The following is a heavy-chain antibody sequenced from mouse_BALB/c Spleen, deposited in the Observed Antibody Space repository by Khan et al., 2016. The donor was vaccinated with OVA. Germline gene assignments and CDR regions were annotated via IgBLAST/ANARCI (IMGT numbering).Heavy chain of an antibody. CDR1: GFTFSSFG. Sequence: EVELVESGGGLMQPGGSRKLSCAASGFTFSSFGMHWVRQAPEKGLEWVAYISSGSSTIYYADTVKGRFTISRDNPKNTLFLQMTSLRSEDTAMYYCATYGWWDWGAGTTVTVSS. CDR3: ATYGWWD. J-gene: IGHJ1*01. CDR2: ISSGSSTI. D-gene: IGHD1-1*01. V-gene: IGHV5-17*02.